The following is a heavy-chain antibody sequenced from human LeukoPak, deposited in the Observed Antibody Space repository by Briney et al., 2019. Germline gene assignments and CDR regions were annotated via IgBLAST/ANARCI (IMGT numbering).Heavy chain of an antibody. CDR2: ISSNGGST. Sequence: GGSLRLSCSASGFTFSTYAMHWVRQAPGKGLEYVSAISSNGGSTYYADSVKGRFAISRDNSKNTLYLQMSNLRAEDTAVYYCVKEPSYCSGGSCHFDYWGQGTLVTVSS. CDR1: GFTFSTYA. D-gene: IGHD2-15*01. V-gene: IGHV3-64D*06. CDR3: VKEPSYCSGGSCHFDY. J-gene: IGHJ4*02.